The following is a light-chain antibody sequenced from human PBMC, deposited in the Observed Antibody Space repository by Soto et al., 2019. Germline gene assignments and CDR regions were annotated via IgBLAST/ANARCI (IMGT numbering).Light chain of an antibody. CDR1: NIGSKS. CDR3: QVWDSSSDKAV. J-gene: IGLJ2*01. CDR2: YDS. Sequence: SYELTQPPSVSVAPGKTARITCGGDNIGSKSVHWYQQKPGQAPVLVIYYDSDRPSGIPERFSGSNSGNTATLTISRVEAGDEADCYCQVWDSSSDKAVFGGGTQLTVL. V-gene: IGLV3-21*04.